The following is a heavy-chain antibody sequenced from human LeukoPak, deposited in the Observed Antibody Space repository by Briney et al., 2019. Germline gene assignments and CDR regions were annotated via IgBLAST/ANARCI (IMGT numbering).Heavy chain of an antibody. V-gene: IGHV1-2*06. CDR1: GYTFTAYY. Sequence: RASVTVSCKASGYTFTAYYMHWVRQAPGQGLEWMGRINPSTGGTNYAQKFQGRVTMTRDTSISTAYMELSWLRSDDTAVYYCTREDSLYWGQGTLVTVSS. CDR2: INPSTGGT. D-gene: IGHD3-16*02. J-gene: IGHJ4*02. CDR3: TREDSLY.